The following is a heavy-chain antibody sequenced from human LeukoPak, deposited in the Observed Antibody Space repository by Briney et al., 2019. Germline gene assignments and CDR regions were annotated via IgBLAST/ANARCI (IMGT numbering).Heavy chain of an antibody. V-gene: IGHV3-9*01. CDR1: GFTFDDYA. D-gene: IGHD6-6*01. J-gene: IGHJ6*03. Sequence: GGSLRLSCAASGFTFDDYAMHWVRQAPGKGLEWVSGISWNSGSIGYADSVKGRFTISRDNAKNSLYLQMNSLRAEDTAVYYCARYVGSSSVDSYYYYMDVWGKGTTITVSS. CDR2: ISWNSGSI. CDR3: ARYVGSSSVDSYYYYMDV.